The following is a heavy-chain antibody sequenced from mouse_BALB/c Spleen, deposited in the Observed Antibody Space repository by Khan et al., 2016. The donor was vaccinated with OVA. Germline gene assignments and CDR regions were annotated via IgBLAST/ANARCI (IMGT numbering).Heavy chain of an antibody. D-gene: IGHD2-14*01. Sequence: VQLQQSGPEVVKPGASVKIPCKASGYTFTDYNMAWVKQSHGKSLEWIGDINPNNGGTIYNQKFKGQATLTVDKSSSTAYMELRSLTSEDTAVYYCTRKEDRYDGDFDYWGQGTTRTVSS. CDR1: GYTFTDYN. J-gene: IGHJ2*01. V-gene: IGHV1-18*01. CDR2: INPNNGGT. CDR3: TRKEDRYDGDFDY.